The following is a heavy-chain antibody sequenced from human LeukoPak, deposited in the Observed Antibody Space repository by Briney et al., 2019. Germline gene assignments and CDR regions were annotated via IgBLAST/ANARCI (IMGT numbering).Heavy chain of an antibody. CDR3: ARDSRFVEYFYDSSGYYSGY. Sequence: ASVKVSCKASGYTFTGYYMHWVRQAPGQGLEWMGWINPNSGGTNYAQKFQGWVTMTRDTSISTAYMELSRLTSDDTAVYYCARDSRFVEYFYDSSGYYSGYWGQGTLVTVSS. D-gene: IGHD3-22*01. CDR1: GYTFTGYY. J-gene: IGHJ4*02. CDR2: INPNSGGT. V-gene: IGHV1-2*04.